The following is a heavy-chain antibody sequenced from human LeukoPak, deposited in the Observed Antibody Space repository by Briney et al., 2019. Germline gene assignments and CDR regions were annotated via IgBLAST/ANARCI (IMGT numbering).Heavy chain of an antibody. CDR2: IWYDGSNK. CDR1: GFTFSNYA. V-gene: IGHV3-33*08. Sequence: PGRSLRLSCAASGFTFSNYAMHWVRQAPGKGLEWVAVIWYDGSNKYYADSVKGRFTISRDNSKNTLYLQMNSLRAENTAVYYCARDGNYYDIVYWGQGTLVTVSS. CDR3: ARDGNYYDIVY. D-gene: IGHD3-9*01. J-gene: IGHJ4*02.